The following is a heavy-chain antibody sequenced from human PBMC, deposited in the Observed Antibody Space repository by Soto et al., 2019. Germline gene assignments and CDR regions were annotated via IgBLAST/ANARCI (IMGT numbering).Heavy chain of an antibody. V-gene: IGHV3-23*01. CDR3: AKDRGITFGGVIVASIKNAFDI. J-gene: IGHJ3*02. CDR1: GFTFSSYA. D-gene: IGHD3-16*02. CDR2: ISGSGGST. Sequence: EVQLLESGGGLVQPGGSLRLSCAASGFTFSSYAMSWVRQAPGKGLEWVSAISGSGGSTYYADSVKGRFTISRDNSKNTVYLQTNSLRAEDTAVYYCAKDRGITFGGVIVASIKNAFDIWGQGTMVTVSS.